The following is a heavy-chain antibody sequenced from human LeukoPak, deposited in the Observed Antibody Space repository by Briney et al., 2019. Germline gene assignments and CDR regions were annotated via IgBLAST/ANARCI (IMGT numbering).Heavy chain of an antibody. CDR2: INHSGST. J-gene: IGHJ4*02. Sequence: SETLSLTCAVYGGSFSGYYWSWIRQPPGKGLEWIGEINHSGSTNYNPSLKSRVTISVDTSKNQFSLKLSSVTAADTAVYYCARVRPRWITIFGVVPSIFDYWGQGTLVTVSS. D-gene: IGHD3-3*01. CDR3: ARVRPRWITIFGVVPSIFDY. CDR1: GGSFSGYY. V-gene: IGHV4-34*01.